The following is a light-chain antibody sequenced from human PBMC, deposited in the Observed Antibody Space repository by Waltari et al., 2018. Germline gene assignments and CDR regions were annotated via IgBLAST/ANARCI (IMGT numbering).Light chain of an antibody. J-gene: IGKJ1*01. CDR2: DAS. CDR3: QQRSNWPT. V-gene: IGKV3-11*01. CDR1: QSVSSY. Sequence: EIVLTQSPATLSLSPGETATPSCSASQSVSSYLAWYHQKPGQAPRHLIYDASNRATGIPARFSGSGSGTDFSLTISSLEPEDVAVYYCQQRSNWPTFGQGTKVEIK.